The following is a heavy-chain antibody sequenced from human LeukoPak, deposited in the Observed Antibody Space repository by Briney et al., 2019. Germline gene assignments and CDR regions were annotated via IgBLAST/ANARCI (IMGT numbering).Heavy chain of an antibody. CDR3: AELGITMIGGV. J-gene: IGHJ6*04. CDR2: ISPTGGAI. Sequence: PGGSLRLSCGVSGFTFSTSAINWVRQAPGRGLEWVSSISPTGGAIFYADSLRGRFTISRDNAKNSLYLQMNSLRAEDTAVYYCAELGITMIGGVWGKGTTVTISS. V-gene: IGHV3-21*01. D-gene: IGHD3-10*02. CDR1: GFTFSTSA.